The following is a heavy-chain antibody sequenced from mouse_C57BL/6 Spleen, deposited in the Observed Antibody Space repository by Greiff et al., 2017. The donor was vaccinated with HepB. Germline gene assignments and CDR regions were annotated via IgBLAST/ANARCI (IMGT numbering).Heavy chain of an antibody. D-gene: IGHD1-1*01. J-gene: IGHJ1*03. CDR2: IDPEDGET. V-gene: IGHV14-2*01. CDR3: ARNYGSSYSYWDFDV. Sequence: VQLKESGAELVKPGASVKLSCTASGFNIKDYYMHWVKQRTEQGLEWIGRIDPEDGETKYAPKFQGKATITADTSSNTAYLQLSSLTSEDTAVYYCARNYGSSYSYWDFDVWGTGTTVTVSS. CDR1: GFNIKDYY.